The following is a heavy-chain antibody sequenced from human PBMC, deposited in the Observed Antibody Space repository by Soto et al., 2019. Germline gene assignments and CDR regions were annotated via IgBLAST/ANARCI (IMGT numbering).Heavy chain of an antibody. CDR2: VKTDGSST. CDR1: GFIFSNFW. V-gene: IGHV3-74*01. Sequence: GGSLRLSCAASGFIFSNFWMHWVRQAPGKGLVWVARVKTDGSSTSYADSVKGRFTISRDNAKNTVYLEMNSLRAEDTAVYYCTREKFDPWGQGTLVTVSS. CDR3: TREKFDP. J-gene: IGHJ5*02.